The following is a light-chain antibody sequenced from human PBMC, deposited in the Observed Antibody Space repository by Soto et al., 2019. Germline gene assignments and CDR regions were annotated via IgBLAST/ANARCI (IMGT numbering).Light chain of an antibody. CDR2: GAS. Sequence: ELVLTQSPGTLSLSPGERATLSCRASQSVSSSYLAWYQQKPGQAPRLLIYGASNRATRIPDRFSGSVSGKDFTLTISRLEPEDLAVYFCQQYGRSPPFTFGQGTKVEIK. CDR3: QQYGRSPPFT. V-gene: IGKV3-20*01. CDR1: QSVSSSY. J-gene: IGKJ2*01.